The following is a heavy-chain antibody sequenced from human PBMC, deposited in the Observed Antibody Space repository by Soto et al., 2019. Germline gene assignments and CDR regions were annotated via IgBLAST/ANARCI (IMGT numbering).Heavy chain of an antibody. CDR3: ARWRQRHGGFDY. CDR2: IYYSGST. Sequence: SETLSLTCSVAGGSMNSCFWSWVRQSAGKGLEWSGYIYYSGSTNYNPSLKSRVTISVDTSKNQFSLNLRCVTAADTAVYYCARWRQRHGGFDYWGQGTLVTVSS. D-gene: IGHD1-1*01. CDR1: GGSMNSCF. V-gene: IGHV4-59*01. J-gene: IGHJ4*02.